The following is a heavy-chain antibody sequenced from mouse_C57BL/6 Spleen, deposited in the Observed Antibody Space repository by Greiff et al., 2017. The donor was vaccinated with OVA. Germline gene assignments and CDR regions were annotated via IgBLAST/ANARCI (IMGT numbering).Heavy chain of an antibody. V-gene: IGHV1-55*01. CDR3: ARASYYYGSSWFAY. CDR2: IYPGSGST. D-gene: IGHD1-1*01. J-gene: IGHJ3*01. CDR1: GYTFTSYW. Sequence: QVQLQQPGAELVKPGASVKMSCKASGYTFTSYWITWVKQRPGQGLEWIGDIYPGSGSTNYNEKFKSKATLTVDTSSSTAYMQLSSLTSEDSAVYYCARASYYYGSSWFAYWGQGTLVTVSA.